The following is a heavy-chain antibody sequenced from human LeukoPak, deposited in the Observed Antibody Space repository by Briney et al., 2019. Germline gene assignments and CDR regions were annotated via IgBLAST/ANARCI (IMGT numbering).Heavy chain of an antibody. CDR2: IYASGST. CDR1: GASISHYS. D-gene: IGHD2-2*01. J-gene: IGHJ6*03. CDR3: ARVRTSCNPECDYYNMDV. Sequence: PSETLSLTCAVSGASISHYSWRWIRQPPGKGLEWIGDIYASGSTSYNPSHTGRVTTSKDTSKNHFSLKLISVTAVDTAVYYCARVRTSCNPECDYYNMDVWGKGTTVTVSS. V-gene: IGHV4-59*01.